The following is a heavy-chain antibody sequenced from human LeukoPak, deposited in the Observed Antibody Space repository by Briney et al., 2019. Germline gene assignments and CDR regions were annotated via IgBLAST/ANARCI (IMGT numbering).Heavy chain of an antibody. CDR3: ARGGANFEY. CDR1: GFTFSNYW. CDR2: IKQDGSEK. V-gene: IGHV3-7*05. J-gene: IGHJ4*02. Sequence: GGSLRLSCAASGFTFSNYWMSWVRQAPGKGLEWVANIKQDGSEKYYVDSVEGRFTISRDNAKNSLYLQMNSLRAEDTAVYYCARGGANFEYWGQGTLVTVSS. D-gene: IGHD4/OR15-4a*01.